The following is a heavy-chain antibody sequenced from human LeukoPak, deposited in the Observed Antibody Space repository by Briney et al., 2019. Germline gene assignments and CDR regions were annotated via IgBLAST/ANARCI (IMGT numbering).Heavy chain of an antibody. CDR2: IYYSGST. CDR1: GGSISSYY. Sequence: SETLSLTCTVSGGSISSYYWSWIRQPPGKGLEWIGYIYYSGSTNYNPSLKSRVTISVDTSKNQFSLKLSSVTAADTAVYYCARAGYCSSTSCYGGLFDYWGQGTLVTVSS. J-gene: IGHJ4*02. V-gene: IGHV4-59*01. CDR3: ARAGYCSSTSCYGGLFDY. D-gene: IGHD2-2*01.